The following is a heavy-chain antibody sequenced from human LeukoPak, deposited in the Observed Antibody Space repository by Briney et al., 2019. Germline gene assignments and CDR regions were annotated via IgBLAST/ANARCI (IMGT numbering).Heavy chain of an antibody. CDR1: GGTFSSYA. CDR3: ARSGRQDRYYYYMDV. V-gene: IGHV1-69*15. CDR2: IIPIFGTA. J-gene: IGHJ6*03. Sequence: SVKVSCKASGGTFSSYAISWVRQAPGQGLEWMGRIIPIFGTANYAQKFQGRVTITADESTSTAYMELSSLRSEDTAVYYCARSGRQDRYYYYMDVWGKGTTVTVSS.